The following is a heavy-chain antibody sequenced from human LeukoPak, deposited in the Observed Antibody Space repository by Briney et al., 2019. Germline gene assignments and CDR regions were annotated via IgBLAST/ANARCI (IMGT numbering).Heavy chain of an antibody. Sequence: SETLPHTCTLSGVSLSSYYWTWIRQPPGKGLEWIGYIFYSGGSNYNPSLKSRVTISVDTSKNHFSLKLSSVTAADTAVYYCARLDSTCARGGQRTMVTVSS. CDR2: IFYSGGS. D-gene: IGHD2/OR15-2a*01. J-gene: IGHJ3*01. CDR3: ARLDSTCAR. CDR1: GVSLSSYY. V-gene: IGHV4-59*08.